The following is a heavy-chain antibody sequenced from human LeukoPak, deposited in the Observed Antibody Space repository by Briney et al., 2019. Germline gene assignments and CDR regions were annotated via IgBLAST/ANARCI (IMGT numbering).Heavy chain of an antibody. Sequence: ASVKVSCKAPGYTFTSYYMHWVRQAPGQGLEWMGIINPSGGSTSYAQKFQGRVTMTRDTSTSTVYMELSSLRSEDTAVYYCARAIQDTMIVVVITPLDYWGQGTLVTVSS. J-gene: IGHJ4*02. CDR3: ARAIQDTMIVVVITPLDY. D-gene: IGHD3-22*01. CDR1: GYTFTSYY. CDR2: INPSGGST. V-gene: IGHV1-46*01.